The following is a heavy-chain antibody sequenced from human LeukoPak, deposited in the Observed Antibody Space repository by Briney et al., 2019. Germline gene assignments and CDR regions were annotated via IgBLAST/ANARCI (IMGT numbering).Heavy chain of an antibody. CDR1: GFTFSSYT. CDR2: ISSSSSYI. CDR3: ARDTYDILTGYYKWAFDI. D-gene: IGHD3-9*01. V-gene: IGHV3-21*06. Sequence: GGSLRLSCSASGFTFSSYTMNWVRQAPGKGLEWVSSISSSSSYIYYADSVKGRFTISRDNAKNSLYLQMNSLRAEDTAVYYCARDTYDILTGYYKWAFDIWGQGTMVTVSS. J-gene: IGHJ3*02.